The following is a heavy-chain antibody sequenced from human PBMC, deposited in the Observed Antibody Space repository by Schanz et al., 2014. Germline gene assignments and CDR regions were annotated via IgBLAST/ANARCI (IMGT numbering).Heavy chain of an antibody. Sequence: QVQLVQSGAEVKKPGSSVKVSCKASRSTFSSYTISWVRQARGQGLEWMGTIIPILDITNYAQKFQGRVTITADKSTSTAYMELSSLRSEDTAVYYCARGYGDSPTDFWGQGTLVTVSS. CDR2: IIPILDIT. CDR3: ARGYGDSPTDF. V-gene: IGHV1-69*02. CDR1: RSTFSSYT. D-gene: IGHD4-17*01. J-gene: IGHJ4*02.